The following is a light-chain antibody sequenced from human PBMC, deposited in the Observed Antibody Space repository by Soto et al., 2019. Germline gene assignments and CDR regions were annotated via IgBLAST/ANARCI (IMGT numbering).Light chain of an antibody. CDR3: QQSYSTPIT. CDR2: AAS. Sequence: DIQMTQSPSSLSASVGDRVTITCRASQTFGSYLNWYQQKPGKAPKLLIYAASSLQSGVPSRFSGSGSGTDFTLTISSLQPEDFATYYCQQSYSTPITFGQGTRLEIK. J-gene: IGKJ5*01. CDR1: QTFGSY. V-gene: IGKV1-39*01.